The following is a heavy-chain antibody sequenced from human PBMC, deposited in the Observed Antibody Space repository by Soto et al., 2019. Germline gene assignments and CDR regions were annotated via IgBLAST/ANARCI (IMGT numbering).Heavy chain of an antibody. CDR2: ISAYNGNT. J-gene: IGHJ1*01. V-gene: IGHV1-18*01. CDR3: ARRADYYDSSGYYHGSEYFQH. D-gene: IGHD3-22*01. CDR1: GYTLTSYG. Sequence: QVQLVQSGAEVKKPGASVKVSCKASGYTLTSYGISWVRQAPGQGLEWMGWISAYNGNTNYAQKLQGRVTMTTDTSTSTAYMELRSLRSDDTAVYYCARRADYYDSSGYYHGSEYFQHWGQGTLVTVSS.